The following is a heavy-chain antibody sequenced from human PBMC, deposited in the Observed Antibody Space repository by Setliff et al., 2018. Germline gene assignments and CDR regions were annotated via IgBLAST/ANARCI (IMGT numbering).Heavy chain of an antibody. CDR3: ARVDFTMIQGVLGL. V-gene: IGHV4-34*01. J-gene: IGHJ1*01. CDR1: GDSFSDYY. Sequence: SETLSLTCAVYGDSFSDYYWSWIRQPPGKGLEWIEEINHRGSTNYSPSLKSRLTISVDTSKNQFSMKLTSVTAADTAVYYCARVDFTMIQGVLGLWGQGTLVTVSS. D-gene: IGHD3-10*01. CDR2: INHRGST.